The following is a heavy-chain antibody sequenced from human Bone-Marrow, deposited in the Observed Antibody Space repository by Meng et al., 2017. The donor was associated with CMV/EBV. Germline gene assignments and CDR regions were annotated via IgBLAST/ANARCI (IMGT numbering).Heavy chain of an antibody. D-gene: IGHD3-22*01. CDR2: INPNSGST. CDR3: ARDSGYPWGFDY. CDR1: GYTFTGYY. Sequence: ASVKVSCKASGYTFTGYYMHWVRQAPGQGLEWMGWINPNSGSTSYAQKFQGRVTMTRDTSTSTVYMELSSLRSEDTAVYYCARDSGYPWGFDYLGQGTLVTVSS. V-gene: IGHV1-46*01. J-gene: IGHJ4*02.